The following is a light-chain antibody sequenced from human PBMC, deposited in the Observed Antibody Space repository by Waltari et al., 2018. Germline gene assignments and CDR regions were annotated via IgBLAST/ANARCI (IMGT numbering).Light chain of an antibody. CDR1: QSVGRS. V-gene: IGKV3-20*01. J-gene: IGKJ1*01. CDR3: QHYVRLPVT. Sequence: EIVLPQSPGTLSLSPGERATLSCRASQSVGRSLAWYQQKPGQAPRLLIYDASTRATGIPDRFSGSGSGTDFSLSISRLAPDDLAVYYCQHYVRLPVTFGQGTKVEFK. CDR2: DAS.